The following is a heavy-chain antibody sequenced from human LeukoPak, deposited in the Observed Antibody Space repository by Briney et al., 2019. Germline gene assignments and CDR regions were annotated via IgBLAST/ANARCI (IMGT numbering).Heavy chain of an antibody. J-gene: IGHJ4*02. CDR2: ISSNGGRT. CDR3: VKDPHSSGRYYFDY. V-gene: IGHV3-64*05. CDR1: GFTFSNYA. D-gene: IGHD6-19*01. Sequence: GGSLRLSCSVSGFTFSNYAMHRVRQAPGKGLEYVSGISSNGGRTYYGDSVKGRFTISRDNSKNTMYVQMSTLRVEDTAVYYCVKDPHSSGRYYFDYWGQGTLVTVSS.